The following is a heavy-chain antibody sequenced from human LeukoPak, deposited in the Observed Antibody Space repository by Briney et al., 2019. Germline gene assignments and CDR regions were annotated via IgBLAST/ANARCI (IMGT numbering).Heavy chain of an antibody. J-gene: IGHJ4*02. D-gene: IGHD3-10*01. CDR1: GFTFSSKS. Sequence: GGSLRLSCVASGFTFSSKSLHWVRQPPGRGLEWVSFISSDGSGKYYGDFVEGRFTVSRDNSMHTLYLQVDTLRAEDTAMYYCAKGDGSGSFLIDYWGQGTLVTVSS. CDR2: ISSDGSGK. CDR3: AKGDGSGSFLIDY. V-gene: IGHV3-30-3*01.